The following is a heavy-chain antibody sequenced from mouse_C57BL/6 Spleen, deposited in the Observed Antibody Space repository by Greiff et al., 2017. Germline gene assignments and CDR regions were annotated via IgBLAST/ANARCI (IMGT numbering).Heavy chain of an antibody. CDR2: INPSSGYT. CDR1: GYTFTSYS. D-gene: IGHD2-1*01. Sequence: VQLQQSGAELAKPGASVKMSCKASGYTFTSYSMHWVKQRPGQGLEWIGYINPSSGYTKYNQKFKDKATLPADQSSSTAYLQLSRLTSEASAIFYCASSTMVPRFAYWGQGTLVTVSA. V-gene: IGHV1-4*01. CDR3: ASSTMVPRFAY. J-gene: IGHJ3*01.